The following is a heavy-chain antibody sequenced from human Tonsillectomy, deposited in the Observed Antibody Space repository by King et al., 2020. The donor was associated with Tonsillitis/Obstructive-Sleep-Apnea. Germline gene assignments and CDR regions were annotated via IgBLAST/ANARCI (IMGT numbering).Heavy chain of an antibody. CDR1: GFTFSNYS. Sequence: VQLVESGGGVVQPGRSLRLSCAASGFTFSNYSLHWVRQAPGKGLEWVAIISYDGTNKNYADSVKGRSTISRVNSKNTLYLQMNSLRAEDTAVYYCARDRGGSIHYCGRGSLDSRGQEPLPPVPS. CDR2: ISYDGTNK. D-gene: IGHD3-10*01. J-gene: IGHJ4*02. CDR3: ARDRGGSIHYCGRGSLDS. V-gene: IGHV3-30*04.